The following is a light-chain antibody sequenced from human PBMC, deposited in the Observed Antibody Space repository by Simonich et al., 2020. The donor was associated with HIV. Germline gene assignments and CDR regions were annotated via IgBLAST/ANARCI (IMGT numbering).Light chain of an antibody. CDR1: QSVLYSSNNKNY. J-gene: IGKJ5*01. Sequence: DIVMTQSPDSLAVSLGERATINCKSSQSVLYSSNNKNYLAWYQQKPRQPPKLLIYWASTRESGVPDRFSGSGSGTEFTLTISSLQPEDFATYFCQEGNRFPITFGQGTRLEIK. V-gene: IGKV4-1*01. CDR2: WAS. CDR3: QEGNRFPIT.